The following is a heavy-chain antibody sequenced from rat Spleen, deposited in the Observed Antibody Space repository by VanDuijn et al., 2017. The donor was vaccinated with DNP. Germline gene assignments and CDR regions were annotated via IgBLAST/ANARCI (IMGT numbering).Heavy chain of an antibody. CDR1: GFSLTDYS. CDR2: IRSGGST. CDR3: TRALDY. V-gene: IGHV2-19*01. Sequence: QVQLKESGPGLVQPSQTLSLTCTVSGFSLTDYSVHWVRQPPGKGLEWMGRIRSGGSTDYNSALKSRLSISRDTSKSQVFLKMNSLQTEDTAIYYCTRALDYWGQGVMVTVSS. J-gene: IGHJ2*01.